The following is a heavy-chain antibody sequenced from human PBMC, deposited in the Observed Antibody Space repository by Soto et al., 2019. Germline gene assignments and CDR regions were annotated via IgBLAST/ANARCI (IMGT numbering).Heavy chain of an antibody. CDR3: ARERGFLSEALDI. V-gene: IGHV6-1*01. D-gene: IGHD2-21*01. CDR1: GDSVSSNTAT. CDR2: TYYRSQWHN. Sequence: PSQTLSLTCGISGDSVSSNTATWNWIRQSPSRGLEWLGRTYYRSQWHNEYEESVKGRITISPDTSKNQFSQQLNSMSPEDTAVYYCARERGFLSEALDIWGRGTMVTVSS. J-gene: IGHJ3*02.